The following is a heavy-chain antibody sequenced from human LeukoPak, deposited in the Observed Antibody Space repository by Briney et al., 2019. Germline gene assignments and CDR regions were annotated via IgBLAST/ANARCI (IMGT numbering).Heavy chain of an antibody. D-gene: IGHD1-26*01. Sequence: PGGSLRLSCAASGFTFDDYAMHWVRQAPGKGLGWVSGISWNSGSIGHADSVKGRFTISRDNAKNSLYLQMNSLRAEDTALYYCAKDTSWELLQYFQHWGQGTLVTVSS. CDR3: AKDTSWELLQYFQH. V-gene: IGHV3-9*01. J-gene: IGHJ1*01. CDR1: GFTFDDYA. CDR2: ISWNSGSI.